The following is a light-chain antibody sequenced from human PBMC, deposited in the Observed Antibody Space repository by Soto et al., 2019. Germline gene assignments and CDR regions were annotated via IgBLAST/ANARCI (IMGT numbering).Light chain of an antibody. CDR3: SSYSSSSTLV. CDR2: EVS. V-gene: IGLV2-14*01. J-gene: IGLJ1*01. CDR1: SSDVGGYDY. Sequence: QSALPQPASVSGSPGQSITIACTGTSSDVGGYDYVSWFQQNPRKAPKLIIFEVSNRPSGVSYRFSGSKSGNTASLAISGLEAEDEATYYCSSYSSSSTLVFGTGTKVTVL.